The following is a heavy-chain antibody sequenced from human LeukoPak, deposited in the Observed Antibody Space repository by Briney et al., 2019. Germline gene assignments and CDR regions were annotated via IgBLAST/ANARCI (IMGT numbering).Heavy chain of an antibody. D-gene: IGHD6-19*01. CDR3: ARDGSGWSRDY. V-gene: IGHV3-69-1*02. CDR2: IGSDGYI. J-gene: IGHJ4*01. Sequence: GGSLRLSCALSGLTSCTSGMTGVRRAPGEGVQWGSTIGSDGYIYSADSGKGRVTISRDNAKNSVFLQMDSLRDEATGVYYCARDGSGWSRDYWGHGTLVTVSS. CDR1: GLTSCTSG.